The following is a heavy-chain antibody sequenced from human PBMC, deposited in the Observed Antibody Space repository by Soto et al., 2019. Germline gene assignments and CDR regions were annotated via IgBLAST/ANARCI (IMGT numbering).Heavy chain of an antibody. V-gene: IGHV3-74*01. Sequence: GGSLRLSCAASGFTFSNYWMHWVRQVPGKGLVWVSRIYSDGGSTNYADSVKGRFTISRDNAKNTLYLQMNSLRAEDTAVYYCARDRVALDYWGQGTLVTVSS. CDR2: IYSDGGST. CDR1: GFTFSNYW. CDR3: ARDRVALDY. J-gene: IGHJ4*02.